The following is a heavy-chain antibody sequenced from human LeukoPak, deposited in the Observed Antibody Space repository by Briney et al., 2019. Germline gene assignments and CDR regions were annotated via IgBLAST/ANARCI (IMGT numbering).Heavy chain of an antibody. V-gene: IGHV4-34*01. CDR3: ARADLYQGFDY. CDR1: GGSFSGYY. CDR2: INHSGST. D-gene: IGHD2-2*01. J-gene: IGHJ4*02. Sequence: NPSETLSLTCAVYGGSFSGYYWSWIRQPPGKGLEWIGEINHSGSTNYNPSLKSRVTISVDTSKSQFSLKLSSVTAADTAVYYCARADLYQGFDYWGQGTLVTVSS.